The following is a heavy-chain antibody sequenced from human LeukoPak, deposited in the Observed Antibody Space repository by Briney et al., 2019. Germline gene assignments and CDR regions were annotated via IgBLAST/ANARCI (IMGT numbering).Heavy chain of an antibody. Sequence: SETLSLTCTVSGGSISSSSYYWGWIRQPPGKGLEWIGSIYYSGSTYYNPSLKSRVTISVDTSKNQFSLKLSSVTAADTAVYYCASPQYSYGLDWGQGTLVTVSS. CDR1: GGSISSSSYY. V-gene: IGHV4-39*01. D-gene: IGHD5-18*01. CDR3: ASPQYSYGLD. J-gene: IGHJ4*02. CDR2: IYYSGST.